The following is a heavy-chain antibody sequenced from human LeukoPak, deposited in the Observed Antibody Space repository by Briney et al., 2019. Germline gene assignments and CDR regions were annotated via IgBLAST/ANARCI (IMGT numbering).Heavy chain of an antibody. V-gene: IGHV4-34*01. J-gene: IGHJ4*02. CDR3: ARVSQQLVVFDY. CDR2: INHSGST. Sequence: PSETLSLTCAVYGGSFSGYYWSWIRQPPGKGLEWIGEINHSGSTNYNPSLKSRVTISVDTSKNQFSLKLSSVTAADTAVYYCARVSQQLVVFDYLGQGTLVTVSS. CDR1: GGSFSGYY. D-gene: IGHD6-13*01.